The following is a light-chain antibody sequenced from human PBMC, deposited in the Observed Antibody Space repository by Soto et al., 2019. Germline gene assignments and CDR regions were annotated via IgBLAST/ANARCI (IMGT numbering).Light chain of an antibody. Sequence: DIQMTQSPSTLSASVGDTVTVTCRASQSVSGWLAWYQQKPGEAPKLLIYVASALPRGVPSRFSGSGSGTKFTLTIASLQPDDFATYYCQQYETFSGTFGPGTKV. V-gene: IGKV1-5*01. CDR3: QQYETFSGT. CDR2: VAS. J-gene: IGKJ1*01. CDR1: QSVSGW.